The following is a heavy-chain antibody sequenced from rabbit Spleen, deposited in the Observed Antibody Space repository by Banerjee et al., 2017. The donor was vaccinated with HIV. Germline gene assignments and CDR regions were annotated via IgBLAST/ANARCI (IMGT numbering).Heavy chain of an antibody. CDR2: IVSSSGFT. CDR3: ARDTSTSFSSYGMDL. CDR1: GFSFNSFHY. D-gene: IGHD1-1*01. Sequence: QEQLEESGGDLVKPEGSLTLTCTASGFSFNSFHYICWVRQAPGKGLELIACIVSSSGFTYFASWAKGRFTISKTSSTTVTLQMTSLTAADTATYFCARDTSTSFSSYGMDLWGQGTLVTVS. J-gene: IGHJ6*01. V-gene: IGHV1S45*01.